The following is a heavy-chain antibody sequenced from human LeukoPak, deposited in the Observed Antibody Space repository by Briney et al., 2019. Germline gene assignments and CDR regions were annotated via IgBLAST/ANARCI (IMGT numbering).Heavy chain of an antibody. D-gene: IGHD4-17*01. CDR2: IYPSGST. V-gene: IGHV4-61*02. Sequence: PSQTLSLTCTVSGGSISSGSYYWSWIRQPAGKGLEWIGRIYPSGSTDYNPSLKSRVTISIDTSKNQFSLKQSSVTAADTAVYYCARGGDYGDRTLDYWGQGTLVTVSS. J-gene: IGHJ4*02. CDR1: GGSISSGSYY. CDR3: ARGGDYGDRTLDY.